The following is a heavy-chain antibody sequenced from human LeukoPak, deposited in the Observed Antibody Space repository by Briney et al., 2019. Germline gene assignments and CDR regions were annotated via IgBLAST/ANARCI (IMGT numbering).Heavy chain of an antibody. Sequence: TGGSLRLSCAASGFTFSGIAMSWVRQAPDKGLEWVSTISGSGGGTYYADSVKGRFTISRDDSKNTLYLQMNSLRAEDTAVYYCAKRNSGYDLYYFDYWGQGTLVTVSS. J-gene: IGHJ4*02. CDR1: GFTFSGIA. V-gene: IGHV3-23*01. CDR3: AKRNSGYDLYYFDY. D-gene: IGHD5-12*01. CDR2: ISGSGGGT.